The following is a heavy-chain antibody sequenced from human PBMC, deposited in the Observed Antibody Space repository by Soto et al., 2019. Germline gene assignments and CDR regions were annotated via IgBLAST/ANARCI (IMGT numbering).Heavy chain of an antibody. J-gene: IGHJ4*02. CDR3: ARWDYGVYARFAY. Sequence: QVHLVQSGAEVKKSGASVKVSCKASGYTFTSHDINWVRQATGQGLEWMGWMNPNSGNTGYAQKFRGRVTMNRNTSISTAYMELSSLRSEDTAVYYCARWDYGVYARFAYWGQGSLVTVSS. V-gene: IGHV1-8*01. CDR2: MNPNSGNT. D-gene: IGHD4-17*01. CDR1: GYTFTSHD.